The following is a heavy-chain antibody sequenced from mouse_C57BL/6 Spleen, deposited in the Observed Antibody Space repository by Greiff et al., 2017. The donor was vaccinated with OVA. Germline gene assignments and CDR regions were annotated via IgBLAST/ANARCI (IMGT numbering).Heavy chain of an antibody. Sequence: EVNLVESGGGLVKPGGSLKLSCAASGFTFSSYAMSWVRQTPEKRLEWVATISDGGSYTYYPDNVKGRFTISRDNAKNNLYLQMSHLKSEDTAMYYCARRGDYDVFAYWVQGTLVTVSA. J-gene: IGHJ3*01. CDR3: ARRGDYDVFAY. CDR1: GFTFSSYA. D-gene: IGHD2-4*01. V-gene: IGHV5-4*03. CDR2: ISDGGSYT.